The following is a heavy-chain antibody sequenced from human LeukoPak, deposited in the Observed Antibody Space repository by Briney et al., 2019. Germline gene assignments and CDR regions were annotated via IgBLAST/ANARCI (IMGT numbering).Heavy chain of an antibody. D-gene: IGHD2-2*01. CDR1: GLTVSHEY. J-gene: IGHJ4*02. CDR3: ARDASTRCYLCEVDH. Sequence: GGSLRLSCAASGLTVSHEYMSWVRQAPGKGLEWVSLIYSGGTTFYADSVKGRFTISRDSSKNILLLQMNSLRAEDTAVYYCARDASTRCYLCEVDHWGQGILVTVSS. CDR2: IYSGGTT. V-gene: IGHV3-66*01.